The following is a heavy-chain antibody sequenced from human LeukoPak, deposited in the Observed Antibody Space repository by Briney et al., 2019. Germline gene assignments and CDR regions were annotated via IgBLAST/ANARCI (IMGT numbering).Heavy chain of an antibody. CDR2: IIPIFGTA. D-gene: IGHD5-18*01. CDR3: ARPDEDRGYTYGYNY. CDR1: GYTFTSYD. J-gene: IGHJ4*02. Sequence: GASVKVSCKASGYTFTSYDINWVRQAPGQGLEWMGGIIPIFGTANYAQKFQGRVTITADESTSTAYMEPYSLRSEDTAVYFCARPDEDRGYTYGYNYWGQGTLVTVSS. V-gene: IGHV1-69*13.